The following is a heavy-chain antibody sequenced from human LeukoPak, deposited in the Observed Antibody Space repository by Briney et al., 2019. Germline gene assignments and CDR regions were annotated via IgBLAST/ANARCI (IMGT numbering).Heavy chain of an antibody. D-gene: IGHD6-13*01. CDR1: GYTFTGYY. V-gene: IGHV1-2*02. J-gene: IGHJ4*02. CDR3: ARVDAASLAVHY. Sequence: GASVKVSCKASGYTFTGYYMHWVRQAPGQGLEWMGWINPNSGGTNYAQNFQGRVTMTRDTSISTAYMELSSLTFDDTAVYYCARVDAASLAVHYWGQGTLVTVSS. CDR2: INPNSGGT.